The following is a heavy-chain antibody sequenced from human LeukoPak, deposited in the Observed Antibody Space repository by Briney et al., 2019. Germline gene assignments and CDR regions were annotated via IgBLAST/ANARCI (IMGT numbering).Heavy chain of an antibody. CDR3: AKSPDLGYCSSTSCSSLFYFDY. D-gene: IGHD2-2*01. CDR1: GFTFSSYA. Sequence: GGSLRLSCAASGFTFSSYAMSWVRQAPGKGLEWVSAISGSGGSTYYADSVKGRFTISRDNSKNTLYLQMNSLRAEDTAVYYCAKSPDLGYCSSTSCSSLFYFDYWGQGTLVTVSS. J-gene: IGHJ4*02. CDR2: ISGSGGST. V-gene: IGHV3-23*01.